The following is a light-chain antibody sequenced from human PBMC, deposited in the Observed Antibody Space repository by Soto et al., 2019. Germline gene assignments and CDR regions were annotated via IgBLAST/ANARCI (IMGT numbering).Light chain of an antibody. V-gene: IGLV1-40*01. CDR1: SSNIGAGYD. J-gene: IGLJ2*01. Sequence: QSVLTQPPSVSGAPGQRVTISCTGSSSNIGAGYDVHWYQQLPGTAPKLLIYGNSNRPSGVPDRFSGSKSGTSASLAITGLQAEDEADYYCQSDDSSRSGHPFGGGTKLTVL. CDR2: GNS. CDR3: QSDDSSRSGHP.